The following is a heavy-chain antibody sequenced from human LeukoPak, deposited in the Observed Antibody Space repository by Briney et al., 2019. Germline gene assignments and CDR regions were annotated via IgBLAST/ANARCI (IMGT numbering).Heavy chain of an antibody. Sequence: SETLSLTSTVSGGSISSYYWSWIRQPAGEGLEWIGRIYTSGSTNYNPSLKSRVTMSVDTSTNQFSLKLSSVTAADTAVYYCARDGVFWSGYYTPLFDYWGQGTLVTVSS. D-gene: IGHD3-3*01. CDR1: GGSISSYY. CDR3: ARDGVFWSGYYTPLFDY. V-gene: IGHV4-4*07. CDR2: IYTSGST. J-gene: IGHJ4*02.